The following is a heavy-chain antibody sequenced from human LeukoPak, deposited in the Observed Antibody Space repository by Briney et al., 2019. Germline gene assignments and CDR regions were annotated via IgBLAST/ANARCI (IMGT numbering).Heavy chain of an antibody. D-gene: IGHD3-22*01. Sequence: SETLSLTCTVSGDSMSSYYWSWIRQSPGKELEWIGYIYSSGSTNYNPSLKSRLTISIDTSKNQFSLKLSSVTAADTAVYYCARMLWYDSSGYYNWFDPRGQGTLVTVSS. J-gene: IGHJ5*02. V-gene: IGHV4-59*12. CDR2: IYSSGST. CDR3: ARMLWYDSSGYYNWFDP. CDR1: GDSMSSYY.